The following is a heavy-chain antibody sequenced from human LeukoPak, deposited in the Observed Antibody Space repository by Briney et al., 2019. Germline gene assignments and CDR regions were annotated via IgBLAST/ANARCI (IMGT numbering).Heavy chain of an antibody. V-gene: IGHV4-30-4*01. CDR2: IYYSGST. D-gene: IGHD2-2*01. CDR3: ARERPSSTGNWFDP. Sequence: PSETLSLTCTVSGGSISSGDNYWSWIRQPPGKGLEWIGYIYYSGSTYYNPSLKSRVTISVDTSKSHFSLKLSSVTAADTAVYYCARERPSSTGNWFDPWGQGTLVTVSS. CDR1: GGSISSGDNY. J-gene: IGHJ5*02.